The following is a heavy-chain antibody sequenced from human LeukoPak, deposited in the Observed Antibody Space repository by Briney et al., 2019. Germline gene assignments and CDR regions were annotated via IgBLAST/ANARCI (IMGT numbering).Heavy chain of an antibody. V-gene: IGHV4-39*01. Sequence: KPSETLSLTCTVSGGSISSSSYYWGWIRQPPGKGLEWIGSINYSGSTPYNPSLKSRVSISVDTSKNQFSLNLSSVTAADTAAYYCARPTVGATTGFDFWGQGTLVTVSS. D-gene: IGHD1-26*01. CDR2: INYSGST. CDR1: GGSISSSSYY. CDR3: ARPTVGATTGFDF. J-gene: IGHJ4*02.